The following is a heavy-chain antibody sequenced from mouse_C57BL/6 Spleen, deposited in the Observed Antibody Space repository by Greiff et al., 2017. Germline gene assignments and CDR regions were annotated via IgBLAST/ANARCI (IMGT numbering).Heavy chain of an antibody. V-gene: IGHV2-2*01. J-gene: IGHJ4*01. D-gene: IGHD3-2*02. Sequence: VQLQQSGPGLVQPSQSLSITCTVSGFSLTSYGVHWVRQSPGKGLEWLGVIWRGGSTDYNAAFISRLSISKDNSKGQVFFKMHSLQAADAYIYYSARKDLEGSMDYWGQGTSVTVSS. CDR2: IWRGGST. CDR1: GFSLTSYG. CDR3: ARKDLEGSMDY.